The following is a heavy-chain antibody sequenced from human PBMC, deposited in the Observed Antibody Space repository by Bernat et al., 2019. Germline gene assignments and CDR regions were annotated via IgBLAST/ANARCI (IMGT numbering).Heavy chain of an antibody. D-gene: IGHD2-8*02. CDR2: ISYDGSNK. V-gene: IGHV3-30*01. CDR3: ARDSSGLVDY. J-gene: IGHJ4*02. CDR1: GFTFSSYA. Sequence: QVQLVESGGGVVQPGRSLRLSCAASGFTFSSYAMHWVRQAPGKGLEWVAVISYDGSNKYYAASVKGRFTISRDNSKNTLYLQMNSLRAEDTAVYYCARDSSGLVDYWGQGTLVTVSS.